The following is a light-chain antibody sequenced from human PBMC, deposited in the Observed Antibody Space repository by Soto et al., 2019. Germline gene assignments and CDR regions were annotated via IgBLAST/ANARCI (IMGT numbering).Light chain of an antibody. CDR2: KAS. Sequence: DIQMTQSPCTLSASVGDRVTITCRASQSISSWLAWYQQKPGKAPKLLIYKASSLESGVPSRFSGSGSGTDFTLTISRLEPEDFAVYFCQHYGSSLWTFGQGTKVDIK. CDR3: QHYGSSLWT. J-gene: IGKJ1*01. CDR1: QSISSW. V-gene: IGKV1-5*03.